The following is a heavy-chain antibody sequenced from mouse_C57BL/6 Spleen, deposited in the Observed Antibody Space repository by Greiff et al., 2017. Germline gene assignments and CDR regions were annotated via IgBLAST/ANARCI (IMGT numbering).Heavy chain of an antibody. V-gene: IGHV1-69*01. CDR2: IDPSDSYT. CDR1: GYTFTSYW. J-gene: IGHJ2*01. Sequence: QVQLQQPGAELVMPGASVKLSCKASGYTFTSYWMHWVKQRPGQGLEWIGEIDPSDSYTNYNQKFKGKSTLTVDKSSSTAYMQLSSLTSEDSAVYYCARAEDTPGFDYWGQGTTLTVSS. CDR3: ARAEDTPGFDY. D-gene: IGHD5-1-1*01.